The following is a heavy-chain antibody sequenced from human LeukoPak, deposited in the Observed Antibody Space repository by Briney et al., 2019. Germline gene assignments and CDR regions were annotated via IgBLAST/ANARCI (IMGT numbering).Heavy chain of an antibody. D-gene: IGHD2-21*02. J-gene: IGHJ4*02. V-gene: IGHV1-69*04. CDR2: IILILGTA. Sequence: SVKVSCKASGGTFSSYAISWVRQAPGQGLEWMGRIILILGTANYAQKVQGSVMISTHKSTSTAYMELSSLRSEDTAVYYCARAPTAYCGGDCYFDYWGQGTLVTVSS. CDR3: ARAPTAYCGGDCYFDY. CDR1: GGTFSSYA.